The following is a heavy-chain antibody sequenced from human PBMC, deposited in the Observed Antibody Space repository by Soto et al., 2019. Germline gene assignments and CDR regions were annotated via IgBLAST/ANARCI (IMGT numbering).Heavy chain of an antibody. Sequence: GGSLRLSCAASGFTFSSYSMNWVRQAPGKGLEWVSSISSSSSYIYYADSVKGRFTISRDNAKNSLYLQMNSLRAEDTAVYYCARSLPLWSGYYFDYWGHGTLAPVSS. CDR3: ARSLPLWSGYYFDY. D-gene: IGHD3-10*01. V-gene: IGHV3-21*01. CDR1: GFTFSSYS. J-gene: IGHJ4*01. CDR2: ISSSSSYI.